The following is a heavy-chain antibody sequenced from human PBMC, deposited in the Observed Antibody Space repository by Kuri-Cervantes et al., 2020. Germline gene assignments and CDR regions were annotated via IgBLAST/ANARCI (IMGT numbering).Heavy chain of an antibody. D-gene: IGHD6-13*01. CDR3: ARRPGSRSIAAAGTYYFDY. CDR1: GFTFSSYS. CDR2: ISSSSSYI. Sequence: GGSLRLSRAASGFTFSSYSMNWVRQAPGKGLEWVSSISSSSSYIYYADSVRGRFTISRDNAKNSLYLQMNSLRAEDTAVYYCARRPGSRSIAAAGTYYFDYWGQGTLVTVSS. J-gene: IGHJ4*02. V-gene: IGHV3-21*01.